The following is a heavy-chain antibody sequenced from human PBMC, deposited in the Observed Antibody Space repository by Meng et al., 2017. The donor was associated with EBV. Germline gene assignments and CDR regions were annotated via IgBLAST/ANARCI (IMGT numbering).Heavy chain of an antibody. V-gene: IGHV2-5*02. J-gene: IGHJ4*02. CDR3: AHIIAARPFDY. D-gene: IGHD6-6*01. Sequence: HIPLMESCPTLVKPTQTPILTCTFSGFSPSTRGVGVGWIRQPPGKALEWLALIYWDDDKRYSPSLKSRLTITKDTSKNQVVLTMTNMDPVDAATYYCAHIIAARPFDYWGQGTLVTVSS. CDR2: IYWDDDK. CDR1: GFSPSTRGVG.